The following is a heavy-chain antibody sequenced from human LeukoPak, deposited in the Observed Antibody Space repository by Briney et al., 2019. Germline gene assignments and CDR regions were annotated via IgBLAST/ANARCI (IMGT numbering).Heavy chain of an antibody. Sequence: GGSLRLSCAASGFTFSGSAMHWVRQASGKGLEWVGRIRSKANSYATAYAASVKGRFTISRDDSKNTAYLQMNSLKTEDTAVYYCTRHFVYCSSTSCYSHYYYMDVWGKGTTVTVSS. CDR3: TRHFVYCSSTSCYSHYYYMDV. V-gene: IGHV3-73*01. CDR2: IRSKANSYAT. CDR1: GFTFSGSA. D-gene: IGHD2-2*01. J-gene: IGHJ6*03.